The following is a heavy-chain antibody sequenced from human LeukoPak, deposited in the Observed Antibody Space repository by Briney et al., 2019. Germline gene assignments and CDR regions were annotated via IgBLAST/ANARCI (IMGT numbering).Heavy chain of an antibody. D-gene: IGHD3-22*01. CDR2: ITNDGSST. J-gene: IGHJ4*02. CDR3: AKRKAGYYDSSGTTGVFDH. Sequence: GGSLRLSCAASGLTFSSHWMHWVRQAPGKGLVWVSRITNDGSSTTYADSVKGRFTISRDNSKNTLYLQMNSLRAEDTAVYYCAKRKAGYYDSSGTTGVFDHWGQGTLVTVSS. CDR1: GLTFSSHW. V-gene: IGHV3-74*01.